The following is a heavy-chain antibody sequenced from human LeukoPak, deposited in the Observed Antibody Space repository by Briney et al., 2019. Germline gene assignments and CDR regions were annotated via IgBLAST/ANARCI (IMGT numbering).Heavy chain of an antibody. V-gene: IGHV4-34*01. CDR2: INHSGST. D-gene: IGHD5-24*01. J-gene: IGHJ4*02. CDR1: GGSFSGYY. CDR3: ARGRQGSGGHNHFDY. Sequence: SETLSLTCAVYGGSFSGYYWSWIRQPPGKGLEWIGEINHSGSTNYNPSLKSRVTISVDTSKNQFSLKLSSVTAADTAVYYCARGRQGSGGHNHFDYWGQGTLVTVSS.